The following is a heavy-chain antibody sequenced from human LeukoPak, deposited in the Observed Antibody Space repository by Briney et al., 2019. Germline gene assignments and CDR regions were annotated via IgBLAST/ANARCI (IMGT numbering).Heavy chain of an antibody. CDR2: ISGSGGST. D-gene: IGHD4-11*01. CDR3: AKVNGDYSRNWFDP. CDR1: GFTFSSYA. J-gene: IGHJ5*02. V-gene: IGHV3-23*01. Sequence: GGSLRLSCAASGFTFSSYAMSWVRQAPGKGLEWVSAISGSGGSTYYADSVKGRFTISRDNSKNTLCLQMNSLRAEDTAVYYCAKVNGDYSRNWFDPWGQGTLVTVSS.